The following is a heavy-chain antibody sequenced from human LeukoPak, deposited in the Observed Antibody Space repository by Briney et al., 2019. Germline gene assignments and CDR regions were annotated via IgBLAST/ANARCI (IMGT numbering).Heavy chain of an antibody. V-gene: IGHV4-59*01. J-gene: IGHJ4*02. D-gene: IGHD6-19*01. CDR1: GGSISSYY. CDR2: VYYSGST. Sequence: SETLSLTCTVSGGSISSYYRSWIRQPPGKGLEWIGYVYYSGSTNYNPSLKSRVTISVDTSKNQFSLKLSSVTAADTAVYYCARGTGTAVYWGQGTLVTVSS. CDR3: ARGTGTAVY.